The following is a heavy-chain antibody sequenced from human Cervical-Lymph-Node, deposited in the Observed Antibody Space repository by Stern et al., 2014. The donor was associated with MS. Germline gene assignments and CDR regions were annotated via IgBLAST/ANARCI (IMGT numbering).Heavy chain of an antibody. J-gene: IGHJ4*02. D-gene: IGHD5-24*01. CDR3: ARRGDGYMGIDY. CDR2: IYPGDSET. CDR1: GYRFTNNW. Sequence: EVQLVESGAEVKKPGESLRISCEVSGYRFTNNWIGWVRQMHGKGLEWMGIIYPGDSETRYSPSFQGQVPILVDKSNTTAYLQWSSLKASDTAIYYCARRGDGYMGIDYWGQGTLVTVSS. V-gene: IGHV5-51*03.